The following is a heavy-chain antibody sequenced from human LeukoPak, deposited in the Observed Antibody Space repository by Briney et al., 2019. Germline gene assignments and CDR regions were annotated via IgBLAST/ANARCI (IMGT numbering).Heavy chain of an antibody. CDR1: GFSFSNYG. CDR3: ARQYLSRQLTFDY. D-gene: IGHD1-1*01. CDR2: IRFDGSNT. J-gene: IGHJ4*02. Sequence: GGSLRLSCAASGFSFSNYGIHWVRQAPGKGLEWVTFIRFDGSNTYYADSVKGRFTISRDNSKNTLYLQMNSLRAEDTAVYYCARQYLSRQLTFDYWGQGTLVTVSS. V-gene: IGHV3-30*02.